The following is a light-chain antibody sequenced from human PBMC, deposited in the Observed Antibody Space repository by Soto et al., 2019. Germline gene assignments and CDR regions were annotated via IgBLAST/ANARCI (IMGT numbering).Light chain of an antibody. CDR1: QSVGGN. Sequence: EIVLTQSPGSLSLSPGDRATLSCRASQSVGGNVAWYQQIPGQPPKLLIFGASSSATGIADKFSGSGSGTDFTLTISRLEPEDFALYYCQHYVAAPITFGQGTRLESK. V-gene: IGKV3-20*01. CDR3: QHYVAAPIT. CDR2: GAS. J-gene: IGKJ5*01.